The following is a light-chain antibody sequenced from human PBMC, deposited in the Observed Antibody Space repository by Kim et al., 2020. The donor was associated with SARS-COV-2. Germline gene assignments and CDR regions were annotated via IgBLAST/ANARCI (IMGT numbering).Light chain of an antibody. J-gene: IGLJ1*01. CDR1: SSDVGAYNS. CDR3: SSYTRSSTYV. V-gene: IGLV2-14*03. CDR2: DVT. Sequence: GQSIPISCTGTSSDVGAYNSVSWYQQYPGKAPRLMIYDVTNRPSGVSNRFSGSKSGNTASLTISGLQAEDEADYYCSSYTRSSTYVFGTGTKVTVL.